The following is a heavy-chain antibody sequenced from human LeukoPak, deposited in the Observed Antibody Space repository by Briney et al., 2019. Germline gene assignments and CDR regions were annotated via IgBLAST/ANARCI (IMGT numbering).Heavy chain of an antibody. V-gene: IGHV4-59*08. Sequence: SETLSLTCTVSGGSLRNYYWIWIRQPPGKGLQWIGYIHYTGSTDYNPSLKSRATVSIDTSKNQFSLRLSSVTAADTAVYYCARHFPNHGGDYFDYWGRGILVTVSS. CDR2: IHYTGST. CDR1: GGSLRNYY. CDR3: ARHFPNHGGDYFDY. D-gene: IGHD4-17*01. J-gene: IGHJ4*02.